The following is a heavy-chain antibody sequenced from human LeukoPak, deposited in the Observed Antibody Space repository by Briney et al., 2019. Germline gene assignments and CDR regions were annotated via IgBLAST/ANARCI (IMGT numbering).Heavy chain of an antibody. CDR2: ISGSGGST. Sequence: GGSLRLSCAASGFTFSSYAMSWVRQAPGKGLEWVSAISGSGGSTYYADSVKGRFTISRDNSKNTLYLQMNSLRAEDTAVYYCAKDSGYSYAYNWLDPWGQGTLVTVSS. CDR1: GFTFSSYA. J-gene: IGHJ5*02. CDR3: AKDSGYSYAYNWLDP. V-gene: IGHV3-23*01. D-gene: IGHD5-18*01.